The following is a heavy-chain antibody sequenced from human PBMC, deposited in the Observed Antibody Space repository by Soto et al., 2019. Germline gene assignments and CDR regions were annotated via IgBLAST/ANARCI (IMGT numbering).Heavy chain of an antibody. CDR3: AKDAVYNDGLWLMDH. D-gene: IGHD2-21*01. CDR1: GLPHSSFA. J-gene: IGHJ4*02. CDR2: IYGSGRGI. Sequence: EVQLLESGGGLVQPGGSLRLSCTASGLPHSSFAMMWVRQAPGKGLECVSGIYGSGRGIECADSVKGRFTISRDNSKNTVYLQMTDLRADDTAVYYCAKDAVYNDGLWLMDHWGQGTQVTVSS. V-gene: IGHV3-23*05.